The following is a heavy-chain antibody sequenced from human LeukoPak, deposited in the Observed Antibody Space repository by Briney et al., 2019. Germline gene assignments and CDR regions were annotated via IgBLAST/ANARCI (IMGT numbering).Heavy chain of an antibody. D-gene: IGHD2-21*01. J-gene: IGHJ3*02. CDR3: ARRVVDRITPSGMGAFDI. Sequence: SETLSLTCTVSGGSISSSSYYWGWIRQPPGKGLEWIGSIYYSGSTYYNPSLKSRVTISVDTSKNQFSLSLSSVTAADTAVYYCARRVVDRITPSGMGAFDIWGQGTMVTVSS. V-gene: IGHV4-39*01. CDR2: IYYSGST. CDR1: GGSISSSSYY.